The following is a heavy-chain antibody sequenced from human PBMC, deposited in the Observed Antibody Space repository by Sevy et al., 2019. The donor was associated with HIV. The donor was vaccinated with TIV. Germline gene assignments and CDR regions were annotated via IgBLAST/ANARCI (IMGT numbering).Heavy chain of an antibody. J-gene: IGHJ3*02. CDR1: GITFNNHA. CDR3: AGGRFDSSGSFDAFDM. Sequence: GGSLRLSCAASGITFNNHAMNWVRQAPGKGLDWVSTIFGSGGTTYYADSVKGRFTISRDNSKNTLYLQMNSLRTEDTALYYCAGGRFDSSGSFDAFDMWGQGTMVTVSS. V-gene: IGHV3-23*01. CDR2: IFGSGGTT. D-gene: IGHD3-22*01.